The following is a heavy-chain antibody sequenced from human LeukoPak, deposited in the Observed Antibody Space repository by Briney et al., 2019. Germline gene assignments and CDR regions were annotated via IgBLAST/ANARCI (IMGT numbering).Heavy chain of an antibody. CDR3: AKPLWSGSADAFDV. Sequence: GGSLRLSCAASGFTFSSYGMSWVRQAPGKGLEWVSAISGSGGSTYYADSVKGRFTISRDNSKNTLYLQMNILRAEDTAVYYCAKPLWSGSADAFDVWGQGTMVTVSS. V-gene: IGHV3-23*01. D-gene: IGHD3-3*01. CDR2: ISGSGGST. CDR1: GFTFSSYG. J-gene: IGHJ3*01.